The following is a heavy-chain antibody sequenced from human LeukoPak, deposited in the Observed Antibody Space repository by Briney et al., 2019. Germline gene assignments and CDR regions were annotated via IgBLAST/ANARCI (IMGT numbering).Heavy chain of an antibody. CDR3: ARCPYSSSTLFDF. D-gene: IGHD6-6*01. CDR1: GGSINNYY. V-gene: IGHV4-59*01. Sequence: SETLSLTCTVSGGSINNYYWSWIRQPPGKGLEWIGYIYYRGSTSYNPSLKSRVTISVDTSKNQFSLKLVSVTAADTAVYYCARCPYSSSTLFDFWGQGTLVTVSS. CDR2: IYYRGST. J-gene: IGHJ4*02.